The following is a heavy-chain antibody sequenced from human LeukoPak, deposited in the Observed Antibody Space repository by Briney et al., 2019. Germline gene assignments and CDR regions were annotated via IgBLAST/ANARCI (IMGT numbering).Heavy chain of an antibody. Sequence: GASVKVSCKASGYTFTSYAMHWARQAPGQRLEWMGWINAGNGNTKYSQKFQGRVTITRDTSASTAYMELSSLRSEDTAVYYCARDGADIAAPQGDWFDPWGQGTLVTVSS. J-gene: IGHJ5*02. D-gene: IGHD6-6*01. V-gene: IGHV1-3*01. CDR1: GYTFTSYA. CDR2: INAGNGNT. CDR3: ARDGADIAAPQGDWFDP.